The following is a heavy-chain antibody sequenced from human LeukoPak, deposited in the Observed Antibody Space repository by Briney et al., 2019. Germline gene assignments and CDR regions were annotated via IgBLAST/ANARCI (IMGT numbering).Heavy chain of an antibody. J-gene: IGHJ4*02. CDR3: AKGLDETTNPFPVVPYYDILTGYSDFDY. CDR1: GFTFSSYG. CDR2: ISYDGSNK. D-gene: IGHD3-9*01. Sequence: PGRSLRLSCAASGFTFSSYGMHWVRQAPGKGLEWVAVISYDGSNKYYADSVEGRFTISRDNSKNTLYLQMNSLRAEDTAVYYRAKGLDETTNPFPVVPYYDILTGYSDFDYWGQGTLVTVSS. V-gene: IGHV3-30*18.